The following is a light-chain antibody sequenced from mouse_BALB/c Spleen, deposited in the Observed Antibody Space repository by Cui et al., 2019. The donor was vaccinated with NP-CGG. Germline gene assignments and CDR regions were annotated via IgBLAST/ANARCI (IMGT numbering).Light chain of an antibody. J-gene: IGLJ1*01. CDR2: GTN. Sequence: HAVVTHEFAYTTSPGETVTLTCRSSTGAVTTSNYANWVQEKPDHLFTGLIGGTNNRPPGVPARFSGSLIGDKAALTITGAQTEDEAIYFCALWYSNHWVFGGGTKLTVL. CDR1: TGAVTTSNY. V-gene: IGLV1*01. CDR3: ALWYSNHWV.